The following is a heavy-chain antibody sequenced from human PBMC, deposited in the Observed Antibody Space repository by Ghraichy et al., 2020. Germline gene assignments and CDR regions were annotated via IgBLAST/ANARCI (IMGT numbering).Heavy chain of an antibody. V-gene: IGHV5-51*01. Sequence: GESLNISCKGSGYSFTSYWIGWVRQMPGKGLEWMGIIYPGDSDTRYSPSFQGQVTISADKSISTAYLQWSSLKASDTAMYYCARHVGNYYGSGSLPIDYWGQGTLVTVSS. D-gene: IGHD3-10*01. CDR2: IYPGDSDT. CDR1: GYSFTSYW. J-gene: IGHJ4*02. CDR3: ARHVGNYYGSGSLPIDY.